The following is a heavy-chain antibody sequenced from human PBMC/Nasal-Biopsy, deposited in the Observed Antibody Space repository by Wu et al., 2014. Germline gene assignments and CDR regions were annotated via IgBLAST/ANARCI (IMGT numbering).Heavy chain of an antibody. CDR1: GDSVSSNSAA. CDR3: ARDLGEYCDITFCPGPFDL. J-gene: IGHJ4*02. Sequence: AISGDSVSSNSAAWNWIRQSPSRGLEWLGRTYYRSKWYNNYAVSVRGRITINPDTSKNQFSLQLNSVTPDDTAVYYCARDLGEYCDITFCPGPFDLWGPGNPGHRLF. D-gene: IGHD3-16*01. CDR2: TYYRSKWYN. V-gene: IGHV6-1*01.